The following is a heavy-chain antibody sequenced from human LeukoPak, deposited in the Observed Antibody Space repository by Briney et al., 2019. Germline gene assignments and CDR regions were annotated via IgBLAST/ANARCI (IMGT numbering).Heavy chain of an antibody. V-gene: IGHV3-11*05. CDR1: GFTFSDYY. CDR3: ARDTKDGYNFADY. J-gene: IGHJ4*02. CDR2: ISSSSSYT. D-gene: IGHD5-24*01. Sequence: GGSLRLSCAASGFTFSDYYMSWIRQAPGKGLEWVSYISSSSSYTNYADSVKGRFTISRDNAKNSLYLQMNSLRAEDTAVYYCARDTKDGYNFADYWGQGTLVTVSS.